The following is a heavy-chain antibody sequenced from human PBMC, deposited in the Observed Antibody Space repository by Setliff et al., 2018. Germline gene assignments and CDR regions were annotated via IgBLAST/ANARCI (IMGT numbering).Heavy chain of an antibody. J-gene: IGHJ6*03. CDR3: ARLTYNLYYYYLDV. Sequence: ASVKVSCKASGYTFTSYGISWVRQAPGQGLEWMGWISAYNGNTNYAQKLQGRVTMTTDTSTSTAYMELRSLRSDDTAVYYCARLTYNLYYYYLDVWGKGTPVTVSS. D-gene: IGHD1-1*01. CDR1: GYTFTSYG. CDR2: ISAYNGNT. V-gene: IGHV1-18*01.